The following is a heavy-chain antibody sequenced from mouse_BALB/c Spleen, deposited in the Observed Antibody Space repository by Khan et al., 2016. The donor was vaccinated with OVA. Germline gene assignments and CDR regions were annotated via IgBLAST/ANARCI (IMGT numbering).Heavy chain of an antibody. Sequence: EVQLQESGPGLVKPSQSLSLTCTVTGYSIPSDYAWNWIRQFPGNKLEWMGYITYSGSTAYNPSLKSRYSITRYTSKNQFFLQLNSVTPEDTATYSCARDNYVAYWGQGTLVTVSA. CDR1: GYSIPSDYA. J-gene: IGHJ3*01. V-gene: IGHV3-2*02. D-gene: IGHD1-3*01. CDR2: ITYSGST. CDR3: ARDNYVAY.